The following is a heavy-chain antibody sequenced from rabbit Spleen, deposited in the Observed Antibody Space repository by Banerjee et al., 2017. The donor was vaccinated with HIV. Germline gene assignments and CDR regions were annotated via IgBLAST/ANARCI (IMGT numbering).Heavy chain of an antibody. CDR1: GFSFNRNYY. D-gene: IGHD6-1*01. CDR2: IYTGSSSRT. V-gene: IGHV1S45*01. Sequence: QEQLVESGGGLVKPEGSLTLTCTASGFSFNRNYYMNWVRQAPGKGLEWIGCIYTGSSSRTYYASWAKGRFTISKTSSTTVTLQMTSLTAADTATYFCARDSIYGIGNGYDLWGPGTLVTVS. CDR3: ARDSIYGIGNGYDL. J-gene: IGHJ4*01.